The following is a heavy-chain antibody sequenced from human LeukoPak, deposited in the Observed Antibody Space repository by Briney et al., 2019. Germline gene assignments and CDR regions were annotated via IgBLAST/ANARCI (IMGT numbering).Heavy chain of an antibody. D-gene: IGHD6-13*01. CDR2: INPNSGGT. CDR1: GYTFTGYY. CDR3: ARERLAAAGTNWFDP. V-gene: IGHV1-2*02. Sequence: EASVKVSCKASGYTFTGYYMHWARQAPGQGLEWMGWINPNSGGTNYAQKFQGRVTMTRDTSISTAYMELSRLRSDDTAVYYCARERLAAAGTNWFDPWGQGTLVTVSS. J-gene: IGHJ5*02.